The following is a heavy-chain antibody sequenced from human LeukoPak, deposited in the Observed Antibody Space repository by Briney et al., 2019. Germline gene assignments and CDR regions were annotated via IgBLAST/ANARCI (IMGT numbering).Heavy chain of an antibody. J-gene: IGHJ1*01. V-gene: IGHV4-30-4*01. CDR1: GGSISSYY. Sequence: SETLSLTCTVSGGSISSYYWSWIRQPPGKGLEWIGYIYYSGSTYYNPSLKSRVTISVDTSKNQFSLKLSSVTAADTAVYYCARGVHYYDSSGYPRGEYFQHWGQGTLVTVSS. CDR2: IYYSGST. CDR3: ARGVHYYDSSGYPRGEYFQH. D-gene: IGHD3-22*01.